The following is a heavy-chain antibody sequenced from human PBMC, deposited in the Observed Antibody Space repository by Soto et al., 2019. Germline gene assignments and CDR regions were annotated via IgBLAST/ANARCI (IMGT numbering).Heavy chain of an antibody. CDR1: GFTLNSYG. V-gene: IGHV3-33*01. Sequence: GGSLRLSCAASGFTLNSYGMHWVRQAPGKGLEWVAVIWFDGSNKYYAHSVKGRFTVSRDNSKNTLYLQMNSLRADDTAVYYCAREGSSGSTIYYFDYWGQGNPVTVSS. CDR3: AREGSSGSTIYYFDY. CDR2: IWFDGSNK. J-gene: IGHJ4*02. D-gene: IGHD6-19*01.